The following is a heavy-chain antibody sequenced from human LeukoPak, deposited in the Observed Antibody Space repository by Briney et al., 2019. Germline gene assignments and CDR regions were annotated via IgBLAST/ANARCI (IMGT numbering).Heavy chain of an antibody. V-gene: IGHV3-7*03. CDR1: GFTLSSYW. CDR3: ARTVVVVVGASDYFDY. Sequence: GGSLRLSCAASGFTLSSYWMTWVRQAPGKGLEWVANIRQDGGVKYYMDCAKGRFTLSRDNAKSSLYLQMNSLRVEDTAMYFCARTVVVVVGASDYFDYWGQGTLVTVSS. D-gene: IGHD2-2*01. CDR2: IRQDGGVK. J-gene: IGHJ4*02.